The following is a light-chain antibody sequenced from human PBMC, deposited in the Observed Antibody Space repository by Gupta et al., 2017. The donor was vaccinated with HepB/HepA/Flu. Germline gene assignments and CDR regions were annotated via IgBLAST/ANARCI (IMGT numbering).Light chain of an antibody. V-gene: IGKV3-20*01. Sequence: EIVLRQSPGTLPLSPGERATLSCRASQTVGSRYLAWYQQQPGQAPMLLSYAASSRAIGIPDRFSGSGSATDFTLTISRLEPEYVAVYYCQQHSTSPLTFGGGTKVEIK. CDR1: QTVGSRY. CDR2: AAS. CDR3: QQHSTSPLT. J-gene: IGKJ4*01.